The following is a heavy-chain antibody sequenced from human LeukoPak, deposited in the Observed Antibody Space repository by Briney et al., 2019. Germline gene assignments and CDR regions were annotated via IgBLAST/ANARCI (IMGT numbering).Heavy chain of an antibody. J-gene: IGHJ3*02. Sequence: GESLRLSCAASGFTFSANTMHWVRQAPGKGLEWVALFPSDGGHRLFADSVKGRFTISRDNSKDTLYLQMNSLRPEDTAVYFCAREGGRTGSAFDIWGQGTMVTVSS. V-gene: IGHV3-30*01. CDR2: FPSDGGHR. CDR1: GFTFSANT. CDR3: AREGGRTGSAFDI. D-gene: IGHD3-16*01.